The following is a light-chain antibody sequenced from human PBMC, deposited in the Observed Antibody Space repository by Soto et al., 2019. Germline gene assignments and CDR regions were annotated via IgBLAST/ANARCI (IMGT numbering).Light chain of an antibody. CDR1: SSNIGSNP. CDR2: SNN. Sequence: QPVLTQPPSASGTPGQRVTISCSGSSSNIGSNPVNWYQQLPGTTPKLLIYSNNHRPSGVPDRFSGSKSGTSASLAISGLQSEDEADYYCAAWDDSLNGHVVFGGGTKVTVL. J-gene: IGLJ2*01. CDR3: AAWDDSLNGHVV. V-gene: IGLV1-44*01.